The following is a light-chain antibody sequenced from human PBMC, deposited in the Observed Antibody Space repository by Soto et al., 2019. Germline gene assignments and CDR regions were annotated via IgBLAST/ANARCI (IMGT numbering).Light chain of an antibody. J-gene: IGKJ2*01. V-gene: IGKV3-20*01. Sequence: EVVLTQSPGTLSLSPGESATLSCRASQSVSNNYFAWYQQKPGQAPRLLIFGSSDSATGIPDRFSGSVSGADFTLTISRREPEDFAVNYCHQYGSSPPYTFGQGTKLEIK. CDR1: QSVSNNY. CDR3: HQYGSSPPYT. CDR2: GSS.